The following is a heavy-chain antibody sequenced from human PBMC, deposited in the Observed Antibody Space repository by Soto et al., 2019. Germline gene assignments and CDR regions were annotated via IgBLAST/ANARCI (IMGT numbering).Heavy chain of an antibody. CDR1: GGSVSSGSYY. V-gene: IGHV4-61*01. D-gene: IGHD5-12*01. Sequence: SETLSLSCTVSGGSVSSGSYYWSWIRQPPGKGLEWIGYIYYSGSTNYNPSLKSRVTISVDTSKNQFSLKLSSVTAADTAVFYCARTSRDGYNSHYGMAVWGQGTTVTVSS. CDR3: ARTSRDGYNSHYGMAV. J-gene: IGHJ6*02. CDR2: IYYSGST.